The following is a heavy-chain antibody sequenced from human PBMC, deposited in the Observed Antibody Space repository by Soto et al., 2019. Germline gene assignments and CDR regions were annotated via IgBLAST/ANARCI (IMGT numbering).Heavy chain of an antibody. CDR1: GFTFRRYA. CDR3: AKDSYCSGDSCYPQDWFDP. CDR2: IVGSGSNT. V-gene: IGHV3-23*01. Sequence: PGGALILSCGASGFTFRRYAMSWVRQAPGKGLEWVSGIVGSGSNTQYADSVKGRFTISRDNSKNTLYLQMNSLRAEDTAVYYCAKDSYCSGDSCYPQDWFDPWGQGTLVTVSS. J-gene: IGHJ5*02. D-gene: IGHD2-15*01.